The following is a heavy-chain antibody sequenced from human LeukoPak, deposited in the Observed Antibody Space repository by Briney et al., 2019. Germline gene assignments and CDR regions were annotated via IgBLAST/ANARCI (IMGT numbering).Heavy chain of an antibody. V-gene: IGHV1-69*05. D-gene: IGHD2-15*01. CDR1: GGTFSSYA. CDR3: ARDDCSGGSCYFDY. Sequence: SVKVSCKASGGTFSSYAISWVRQAPGQGLEWMGGIIPIFGTANYAQKFQGRVTITTDESTSTAYMELSSLRSGDTAVYYCARDDCSGGSCYFDYWGQGTLVTVSS. CDR2: IIPIFGTA. J-gene: IGHJ4*03.